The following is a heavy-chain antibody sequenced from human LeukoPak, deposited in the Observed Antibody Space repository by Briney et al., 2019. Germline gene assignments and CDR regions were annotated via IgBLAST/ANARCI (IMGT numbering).Heavy chain of an antibody. Sequence: SVKVSCKASGYTFTSYGISWVRQAPGQGLEWMGRIIPILGIANYAQKFQGRVTITADKSTSTAYMELSSLRSEDTAVYYCARDSRIVVVPAAIGWFDPWGQGTLVTVSS. D-gene: IGHD2-2*02. CDR3: ARDSRIVVVPAAIGWFDP. CDR2: IIPILGIA. V-gene: IGHV1-69*04. CDR1: GYTFTSYG. J-gene: IGHJ5*02.